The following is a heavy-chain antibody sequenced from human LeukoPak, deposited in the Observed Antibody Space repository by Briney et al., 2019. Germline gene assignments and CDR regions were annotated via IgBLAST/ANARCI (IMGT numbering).Heavy chain of an antibody. V-gene: IGHV4-59*08. CDR3: ARSGSGDY. D-gene: IGHD2-15*01. CDR2: IYYSGST. Sequence: PSETLSLTCTVSGGSISNYYWSWIRQPPGKELEWIGYIYYSGSTNYNPSLKSRVTISVDTSKNQFSLRLSSVTAADTAVYFCARSGSGDYWGQGTLVTVSS. CDR1: GGSISNYY. J-gene: IGHJ4*02.